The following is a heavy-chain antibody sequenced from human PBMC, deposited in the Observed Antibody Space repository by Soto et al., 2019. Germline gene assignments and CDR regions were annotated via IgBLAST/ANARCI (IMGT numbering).Heavy chain of an antibody. Sequence: QVQLVQSGAEVKKPGASVKVSCKASGYTFTSYGISWVRQAPGQGLEWMGWISAYNGNTNYAQKLQGRVTMTTDTSTSTAYMELRSLRSDDTAVYYCARDAPYSSSWYGGGMDVWGQGTTVTVAS. CDR3: ARDAPYSSSWYGGGMDV. D-gene: IGHD6-13*01. CDR2: ISAYNGNT. J-gene: IGHJ6*02. CDR1: GYTFTSYG. V-gene: IGHV1-18*01.